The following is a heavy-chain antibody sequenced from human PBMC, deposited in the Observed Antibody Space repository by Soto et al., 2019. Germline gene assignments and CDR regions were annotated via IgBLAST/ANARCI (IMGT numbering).Heavy chain of an antibody. Sequence: SETLSLTCAVSGYSISSGYYWGWIRQPPGKGLEWIGSIYHSGSTYYNPSLKSRVTISVDTSKNQFSLKLSSVTAADTAVYYCARLTRRYCSGGSCYSYGMDVWGQGTTVTVSS. D-gene: IGHD2-15*01. CDR2: IYHSGST. CDR1: GYSISSGYY. CDR3: ARLTRRYCSGGSCYSYGMDV. V-gene: IGHV4-38-2*01. J-gene: IGHJ6*02.